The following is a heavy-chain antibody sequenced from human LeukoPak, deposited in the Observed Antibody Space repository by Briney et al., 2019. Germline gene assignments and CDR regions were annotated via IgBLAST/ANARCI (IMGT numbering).Heavy chain of an antibody. J-gene: IGHJ4*02. D-gene: IGHD4-17*01. V-gene: IGHV1-3*01. CDR2: INAGNGKT. CDR1: GYSFTNYA. CDR3: ARAIWTSTVTTYYLDY. Sequence: ASVKVSCKAAGYSFTNYAIQWVRQAPGQRLEWMGWINAGNGKTKYSQKFQGRVTITRDTSATTAYMELSGLRSEDTAVYYCARAIWTSTVTTYYLDYWGREPWSPSPQ.